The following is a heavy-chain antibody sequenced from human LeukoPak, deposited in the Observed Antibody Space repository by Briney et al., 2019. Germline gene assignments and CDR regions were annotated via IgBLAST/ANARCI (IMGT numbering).Heavy chain of an antibody. J-gene: IGHJ4*02. CDR2: IYHSGYT. D-gene: IGHD3-10*01. V-gene: IGHV4-39*01. CDR1: GGSINSSSYY. Sequence: SETPSLTCTVSGGSINSSSYYWGWIRQPPGEALEWIGSIYHSGYTYYSPSLKSRVTISVDTSKSQFSLKLSSVTAADTAVYYCARSSMFRGVTVDYWGQGTLVTVSS. CDR3: ARSSMFRGVTVDY.